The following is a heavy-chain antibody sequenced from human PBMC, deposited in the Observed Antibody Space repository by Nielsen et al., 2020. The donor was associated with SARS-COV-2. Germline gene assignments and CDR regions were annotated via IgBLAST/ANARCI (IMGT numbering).Heavy chain of an antibody. J-gene: IGHJ4*02. Sequence: GGSLRLSCAASGFTFSDYYMNWVRQAPGKGLEWVSYISSSGSTIYYADSVKGRFTISRDNAKNSLYLQMNSLRAEDTAVYYCARSTLLLTGYPTDFFDYWGQGTLVTVSS. V-gene: IGHV3-11*04. CDR2: ISSSGSTI. D-gene: IGHD3-9*01. CDR1: GFTFSDYY. CDR3: ARSTLLLTGYPTDFFDY.